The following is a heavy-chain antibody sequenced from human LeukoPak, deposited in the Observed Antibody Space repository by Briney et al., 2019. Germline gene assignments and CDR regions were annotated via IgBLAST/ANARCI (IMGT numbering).Heavy chain of an antibody. D-gene: IGHD4-11*01. Sequence: PGGSLRLSCAVSGFTLSNYSMNWVRQAPGKGLGWISYISGSGFTIHYADSVKGRFTISRGNAKNSLYLQMNSLRAEDTAVYYCARGVPKTSYYYYYMDVWGKGTTVTVSS. CDR1: GFTLSNYS. CDR3: ARGVPKTSYYYYYMDV. J-gene: IGHJ6*03. V-gene: IGHV3-48*01. CDR2: ISGSGFTI.